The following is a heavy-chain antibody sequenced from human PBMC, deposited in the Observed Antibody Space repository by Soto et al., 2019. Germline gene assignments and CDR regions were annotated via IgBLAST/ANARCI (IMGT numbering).Heavy chain of an antibody. J-gene: IGHJ4*02. CDR2: ISAYNGNT. D-gene: IGHD3-16*01. CDR1: GYTFTNFG. CDR3: ARGGTPIDY. V-gene: IGHV1-18*01. Sequence: QVQLVQSGAEVKKPGASVKVSCKTSGYTFTNFGLSWVRQAPGQGLEWMGWISAYNGNTNYAQNFQGRVTMTTDTATSTASMELRSLSSDVTAVYYWARGGTPIDYWGQGTLVTVSS.